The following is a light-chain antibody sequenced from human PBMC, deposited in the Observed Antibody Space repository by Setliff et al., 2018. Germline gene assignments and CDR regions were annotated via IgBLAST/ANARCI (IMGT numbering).Light chain of an antibody. Sequence: QSALAQPDSVSGSPGQSITISCTGTSGDVGGYDYVSWYQQHPGKAPKLMIYDVSNRPSGVSNRFSGSKSGNTASLTISGLQAEDEADYYCGSYTSINTLLYIFGTGTKVTVL. CDR2: DVS. J-gene: IGLJ1*01. CDR3: GSYTSINTLLYI. V-gene: IGLV2-14*01. CDR1: SGDVGGYDY.